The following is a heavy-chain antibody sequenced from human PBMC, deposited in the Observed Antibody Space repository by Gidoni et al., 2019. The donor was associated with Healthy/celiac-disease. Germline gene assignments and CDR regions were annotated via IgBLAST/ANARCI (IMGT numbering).Heavy chain of an antibody. CDR2: IYYSGST. Sequence: QVQLQASGPGLVRPSETLSLTCTVSGGSISSYSWSWIRQPPGKGLEWIGYIYYSGSTNYNPSLKSRVTISVDTSKNQFSLKLSSVTAADTAVYYCARFWKGWFDPWGQGTLVTVSS. V-gene: IGHV4-59*01. CDR3: ARFWKGWFDP. J-gene: IGHJ5*02. CDR1: GGSISSYS. D-gene: IGHD3-3*01.